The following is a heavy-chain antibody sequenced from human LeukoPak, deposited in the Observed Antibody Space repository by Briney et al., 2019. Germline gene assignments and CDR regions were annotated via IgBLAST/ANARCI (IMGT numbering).Heavy chain of an antibody. CDR3: ARDFCSAGSCYLFDF. D-gene: IGHD2-15*01. Sequence: GRSLRLSCAASRFTFSSYGVYWDRQAPGKGLEWVAIIWYDGSNIYYADSVKGRFTISRDNSKNTLFLQMNSLRAEDTALYHCARDFCSAGSCYLFDFWGQGTLVTVSS. CDR1: RFTFSSYG. CDR2: IWYDGSNI. V-gene: IGHV3-33*01. J-gene: IGHJ4*02.